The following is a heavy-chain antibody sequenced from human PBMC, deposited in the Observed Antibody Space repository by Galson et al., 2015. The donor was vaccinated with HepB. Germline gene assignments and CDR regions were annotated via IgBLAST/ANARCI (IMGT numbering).Heavy chain of an antibody. V-gene: IGHV4-61*01. J-gene: IGHJ6*03. Sequence: LSLTCTVSGGSVSSGSYYWSWIRQPPGKGLEWIGYIYYSGSTNYNPSLKSRVTISVDTSKNQFSLKLNSVTAADTAVYYCARDSQYYDFWSGYSKGGMDVWDKGTTVTVSS. D-gene: IGHD3-3*01. CDR2: IYYSGST. CDR3: ARDSQYYDFWSGYSKGGMDV. CDR1: GGSVSSGSYY.